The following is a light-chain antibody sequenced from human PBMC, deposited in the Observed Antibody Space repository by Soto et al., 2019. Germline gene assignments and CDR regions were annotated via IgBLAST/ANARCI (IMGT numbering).Light chain of an antibody. CDR2: EVS. J-gene: IGLJ1*01. V-gene: IGLV2-14*01. CDR1: SRDVGGYNY. Sequence: QSALTQPASVSGSPGQSITISCTGTSRDVGGYNYVSWHQQHPGKAPKLMIYEVSNRPAGVSNRFSGSKSGNTASLTISGLQAEDEADYYCSSYTSSSIDYVFGTGTKLTVL. CDR3: SSYTSSSIDYV.